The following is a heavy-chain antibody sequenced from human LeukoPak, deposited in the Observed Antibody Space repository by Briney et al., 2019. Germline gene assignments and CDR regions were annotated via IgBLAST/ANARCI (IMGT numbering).Heavy chain of an antibody. CDR3: AKSLWFGEFFDY. J-gene: IGHJ4*02. D-gene: IGHD3-10*01. CDR2: VSHDGSNK. CDR1: GFTFSSYG. V-gene: IGHV3-30*18. Sequence: PGGSLRLSCAASGFTFSSYGMHWVRQAPGKGLEWVAVVSHDGSNKYYADSVKGRFTISRDNSKNTLYLQMNSLRAEDTAVYYCAKSLWFGEFFDYWSQGTLVTVSS.